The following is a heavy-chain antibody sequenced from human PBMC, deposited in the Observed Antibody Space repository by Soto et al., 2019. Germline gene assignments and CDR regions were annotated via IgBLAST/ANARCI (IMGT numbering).Heavy chain of an antibody. D-gene: IGHD3-10*01. CDR1: GGSISSGGYS. V-gene: IGHV4-30-2*01. CDR2: IYHSGST. CDR3: ARNWGSTGFGEKDYFDY. Sequence: SETLSLTCAVSGGSISSGGYSWSWIRQPPGKGLEWIGYIYHSGSTYYNPSLKSRVTISVDRSKNQFSLKLSSVTAADTAVYYCARNWGSTGFGEKDYFDYWGQGTLVTVSS. J-gene: IGHJ4*02.